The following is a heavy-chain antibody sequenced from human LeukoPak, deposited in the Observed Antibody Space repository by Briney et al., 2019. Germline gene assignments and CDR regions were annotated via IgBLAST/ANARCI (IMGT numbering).Heavy chain of an antibody. Sequence: GGSLGLSCAASGFTFSSYSMNWVRQAPGKGLEWVSYISSSSSTIYYADSVKGRFTISRDNSDNTVYLQMNSLRAEDTAIYYCAKAPAPYYYYYGMDVWGQGTAVTVSS. CDR3: AKAPAPYYYYYGMDV. J-gene: IGHJ6*02. V-gene: IGHV3-48*01. CDR2: ISSSSSTI. CDR1: GFTFSSYS.